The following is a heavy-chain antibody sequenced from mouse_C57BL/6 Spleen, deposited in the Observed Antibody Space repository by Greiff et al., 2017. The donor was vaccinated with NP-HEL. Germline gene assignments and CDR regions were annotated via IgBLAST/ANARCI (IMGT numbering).Heavy chain of an antibody. J-gene: IGHJ3*01. CDR2: ISYDGSN. Sequence: ESGPGLVKPSQSLSLTCSVTGYSITSGYYWNWIRQFPGNKLEWMGYISYDGSNNYNPSLKNRISITRDTSKNQFFLKLNSVTTEDTATYYCARDDSSSWFAYWGQGTLVTVSA. D-gene: IGHD3-2*02. CDR1: GYSITSGYY. V-gene: IGHV3-6*01. CDR3: ARDDSSSWFAY.